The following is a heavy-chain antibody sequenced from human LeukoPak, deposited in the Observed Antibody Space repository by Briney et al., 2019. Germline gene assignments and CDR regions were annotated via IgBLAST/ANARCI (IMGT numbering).Heavy chain of an antibody. Sequence: GGSLRLSCAASGFTFSSYSMNWVRQAPGKGLEWVSGISWNSGSIGYADSVKGRFTISRDNAKNSLYLQMNSLRAEDMALYYCAKDLSRGWYEDSAFDIWGQGTMVTVSS. CDR3: AKDLSRGWYEDSAFDI. CDR1: GFTFSSYS. D-gene: IGHD6-19*01. V-gene: IGHV3-9*03. J-gene: IGHJ3*02. CDR2: ISWNSGSI.